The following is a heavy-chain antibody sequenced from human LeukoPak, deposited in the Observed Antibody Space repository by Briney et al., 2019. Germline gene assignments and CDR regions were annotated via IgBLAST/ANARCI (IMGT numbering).Heavy chain of an antibody. CDR2: IKRDGSEK. V-gene: IGHV3-7*01. CDR1: GFTFSSYW. J-gene: IGHJ3*02. D-gene: IGHD5-12*01. CDR3: ARGTVDIVASGDAFDI. Sequence: GGSLRLSCAASGFTFSSYWMSWVRQAPGKGLEWVANIKRDGSEKYYVDSVKGRFTISRDNAKNSLYLQMNSLRAEDTAVYYCARGTVDIVASGDAFDIWGQGTMVTVSS.